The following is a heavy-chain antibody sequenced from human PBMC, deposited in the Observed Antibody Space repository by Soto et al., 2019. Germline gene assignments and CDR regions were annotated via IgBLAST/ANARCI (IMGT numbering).Heavy chain of an antibody. D-gene: IGHD3-3*01. CDR1: GGSISSRGYY. J-gene: IGHJ3*02. Sequence: QVQLQESGPGLVKPSQTLSLTCTVSGGSISSRGYYWSWIRQHPGKGLEWIGYIYYSGSTYYNPSHKSRVTISVDTSENQFSLKLSSVTAADTAVYYCARDSPYDFWSGYTNAFDIWGQGTMVTVSS. CDR3: ARDSPYDFWSGYTNAFDI. V-gene: IGHV4-31*03. CDR2: IYYSGST.